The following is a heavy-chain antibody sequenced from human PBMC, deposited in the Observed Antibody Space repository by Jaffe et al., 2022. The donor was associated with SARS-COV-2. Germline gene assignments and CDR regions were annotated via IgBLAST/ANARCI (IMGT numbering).Heavy chain of an antibody. J-gene: IGHJ5*02. Sequence: EVQMLESGGGLVRPGGSLRLSCEGSGFTFGDFGMTWVRQAPGKGLEWVSAISGGGDKTYYADSVKGRFTISRDNSQNVLFLQMNSLRAEDTAEYYCASHYGSGSFNWLDPWGQGTLVTVSS. D-gene: IGHD3-10*01. V-gene: IGHV3-23*01. CDR1: GFTFGDFG. CDR3: ASHYGSGSFNWLDP. CDR2: ISGGGDKT.